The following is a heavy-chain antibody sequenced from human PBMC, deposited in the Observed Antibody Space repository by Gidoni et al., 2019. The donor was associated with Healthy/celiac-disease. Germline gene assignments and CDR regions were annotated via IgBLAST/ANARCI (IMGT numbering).Heavy chain of an antibody. D-gene: IGHD3-22*01. Sequence: QVQLQQWGAGLLKLSETLSLTCAGYGGSFSGYYWSWIRQPPGKGLEWIGEINHSGSTNYNPSLKSRVTISVDTSKNQFSLKLSSVTAADTAVYYCARRGSSGYYYFDYWGQGTLVTVSS. J-gene: IGHJ4*02. CDR1: GGSFSGYY. V-gene: IGHV4-34*01. CDR3: ARRGSSGYYYFDY. CDR2: INHSGST.